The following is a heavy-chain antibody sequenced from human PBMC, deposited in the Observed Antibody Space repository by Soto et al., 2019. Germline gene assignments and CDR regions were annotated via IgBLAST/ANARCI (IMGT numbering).Heavy chain of an antibody. Sequence: NPSETLSLTCTVSGGSISSYYWSWIRQPPGKGLEWIGYIYYSGSTNYNPSLKSRVTISVDTSKNQFSLKLSSVTAADTAVYYCARSSSGWYRPFDYWGQGTLVTVSS. D-gene: IGHD6-19*01. CDR3: ARSSSGWYRPFDY. V-gene: IGHV4-59*01. CDR2: IYYSGST. CDR1: GGSISSYY. J-gene: IGHJ4*02.